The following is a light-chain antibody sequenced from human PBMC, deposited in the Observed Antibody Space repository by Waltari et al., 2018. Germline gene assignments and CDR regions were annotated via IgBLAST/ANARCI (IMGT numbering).Light chain of an antibody. CDR3: AAWDDSLNGRKV. V-gene: IGLV1-44*01. CDR2: SDD. J-gene: IGLJ2*01. Sequence: QSVLTQPPSVSGTPGQRVTISCSGSSSSIGSNTVTWYQQLPGTAPKLLIYSDDLRPSGVPGRFSGSRSGTSASLAISGLQSEDEADYYCAAWDDSLNGRKVFGGGTKLTVL. CDR1: SSSIGSNT.